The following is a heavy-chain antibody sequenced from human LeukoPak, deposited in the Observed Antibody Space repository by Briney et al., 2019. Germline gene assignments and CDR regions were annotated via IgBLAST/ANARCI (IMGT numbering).Heavy chain of an antibody. CDR1: GGSISSSSYY. D-gene: IGHD5-18*01. J-gene: IGHJ4*02. Sequence: SETLSLTCTVSGGSISSSSYYWGWIRQPPGKGLEWIGSIYYSGSTYYNPPLKSRVTISVDTSKNQFSLKLSSVTAADTAVYYCARCGAAMADFDYWGQGTLVTVSS. CDR3: ARCGAAMADFDY. V-gene: IGHV4-39*01. CDR2: IYYSGST.